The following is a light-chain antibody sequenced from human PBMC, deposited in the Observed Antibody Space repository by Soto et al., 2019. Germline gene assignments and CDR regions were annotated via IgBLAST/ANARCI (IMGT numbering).Light chain of an antibody. J-gene: IGLJ1*01. CDR3: SSYTSSSTLYV. CDR2: EVS. Sequence: QSFLTQPPSASGSPGQSLTISCTGTSSDVGFYNFVSWYQQRPGKAPKLMIYEVSNRPSGVSNRFSGSKPGNTASLTISGLQAEDEADYYCSSYTSSSTLYVFGTGTKVTVL. CDR1: SSDVGFYNF. V-gene: IGLV2-14*01.